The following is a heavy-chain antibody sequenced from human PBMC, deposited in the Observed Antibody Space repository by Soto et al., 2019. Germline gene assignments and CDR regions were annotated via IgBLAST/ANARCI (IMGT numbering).Heavy chain of an antibody. D-gene: IGHD2-2*01. CDR2: TSYEGSKK. CDR1: GFTFSTYG. V-gene: IGHV3-30*18. J-gene: IGHJ3*02. CDR3: AKVIDAADCSSTSCSNAFDM. Sequence: QVQLVESGGGVVQPGRSLRLSCAASGFTFSTYGMYWVRQAPGKGLEWVALTSYEGSKKYYAESVKGRFTISRDNSKNTLYLQMNSLRAEDTAVYYCAKVIDAADCSSTSCSNAFDMWDQGTMVTVSS.